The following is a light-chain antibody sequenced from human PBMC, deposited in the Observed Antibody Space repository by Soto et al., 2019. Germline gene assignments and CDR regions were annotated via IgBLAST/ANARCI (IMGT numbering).Light chain of an antibody. J-gene: IGKJ3*01. CDR3: QKSDHLPL. V-gene: IGKV1-33*01. Sequence: DIQMTQSPPSLSASVGDRVTITCQASPDIGNSLNWFQHKPGKAPNLVIYDAYNLEIGVPSRFSGSGSGTDFTFTITSLRPEDIATYYCQKSDHLPLFGPGTKVESK. CDR2: DAY. CDR1: PDIGNS.